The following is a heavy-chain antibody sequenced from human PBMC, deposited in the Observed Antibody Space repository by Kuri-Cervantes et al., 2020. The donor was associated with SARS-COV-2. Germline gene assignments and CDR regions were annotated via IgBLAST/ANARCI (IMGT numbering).Heavy chain of an antibody. CDR2: ISAYNGNT. CDR1: GYTFTSYG. J-gene: IGHJ6*03. CDR3: ASSGWVRGIAAAGIRERSGPNYYYYYMDV. Sequence: ASVKVSCKASGYTFTSYGISWVRQAPGQGLEWIGWISAYNGNTNYAQKLQGRVTMTTDTSTSTAYMELRSLRSEDTAVYYCASSGWVRGIAAAGIRERSGPNYYYYYMDVWGKGTTVTVSS. D-gene: IGHD6-13*01. V-gene: IGHV1-18*01.